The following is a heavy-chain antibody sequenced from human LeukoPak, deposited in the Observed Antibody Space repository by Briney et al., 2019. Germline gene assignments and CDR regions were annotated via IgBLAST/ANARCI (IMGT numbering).Heavy chain of an antibody. CDR1: GGSISSSSYY. J-gene: IGHJ1*01. V-gene: IGHV4-39*07. Sequence: KPSETLSLTCTVSGGSISSSSYYWGWIRQPPGKGLEWIGSIYHSGSTYYNPSLKSRVTISVDTSKNQFSLKLNSVTAADTAVYYCAITVGVRFFQHWGQGTLVTVSS. D-gene: IGHD2-15*01. CDR3: AITVGVRFFQH. CDR2: IYHSGST.